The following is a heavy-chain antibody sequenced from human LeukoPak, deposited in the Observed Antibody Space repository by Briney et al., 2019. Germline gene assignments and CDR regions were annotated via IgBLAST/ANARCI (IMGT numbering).Heavy chain of an antibody. CDR1: GGSISSYY. D-gene: IGHD3-3*01. CDR2: IYTSGST. CDR3: AREEIETSYYDFWSGYYYGY. V-gene: IGHV4-4*07. J-gene: IGHJ4*02. Sequence: SETLSLTCTVSGGSISSYYWSWIRQPAGKGLEWIGRIYTSGSTNYNPSLKSRVTMSVDTSKNQFSLKLSSVTAADTAVYYCAREEIETSYYDFWSGYYYGYWGQGTLVTVSS.